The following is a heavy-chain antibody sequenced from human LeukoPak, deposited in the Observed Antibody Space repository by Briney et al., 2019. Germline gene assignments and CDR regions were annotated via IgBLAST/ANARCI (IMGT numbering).Heavy chain of an antibody. J-gene: IGHJ4*02. CDR1: GYTFTSYY. V-gene: IGHV1-2*02. CDR2: INPKSGAT. Sequence: VASVKVSCKASGYTFTSYYIFWVRQAPGQGLEWMGWINPKSGATNNAQTFQGRVTMTRGTSINTAYMELSRLTSDDPAVYYCATDVRDWGQGTLVTVSS. CDR3: ATDVRD.